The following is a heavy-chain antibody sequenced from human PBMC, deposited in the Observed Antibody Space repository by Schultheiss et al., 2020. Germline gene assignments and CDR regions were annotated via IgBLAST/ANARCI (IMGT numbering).Heavy chain of an antibody. CDR3: ARAPVGHPGDNDY. V-gene: IGHV1-8*01. D-gene: IGHD4-17*01. CDR2: MNTNTANA. J-gene: IGHJ4*02. Sequence: ASVKVSCKASGYTFTGYDINWVRQATGQGLEWMGWMNTNTANAGYAHKFQGRVTVTTDTSMSTAYMELSSLTSEDTAVYYCARAPVGHPGDNDYWGQGTLVNVSS. CDR1: GYTFTGYD.